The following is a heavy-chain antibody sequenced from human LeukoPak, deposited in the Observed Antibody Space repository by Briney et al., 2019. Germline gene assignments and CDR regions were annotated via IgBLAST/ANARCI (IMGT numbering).Heavy chain of an antibody. CDR2: IYSGGST. Sequence: GGSLRLSCAASGFTVSSNYVSWVRQAPGKGLEWVSVIYSGGSTYYADSVKGRFTISRDNSKNTLYLQMNSLRAEDTAVYYCARGGHDYGDYYYYGMDVWGQGTTVTVSS. V-gene: IGHV3-66*01. CDR3: ARGGHDYGDYYYYGMDV. CDR1: GFTVSSNY. D-gene: IGHD4-17*01. J-gene: IGHJ6*02.